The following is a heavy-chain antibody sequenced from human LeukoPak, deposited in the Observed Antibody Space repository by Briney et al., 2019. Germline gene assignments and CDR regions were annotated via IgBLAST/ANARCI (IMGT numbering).Heavy chain of an antibody. Sequence: PSDTLSLTCTVSGGSLSTNTCFWVWIRQPPGKGREWIGSILFSGNTYYNPSLMRRVTISVDTSKNQFSLKLSSVAAADTAVYYCARFWGVKDYFDYWGQGTLVTVSS. V-gene: IGHV4-39*01. CDR2: ILFSGNT. CDR3: ARFWGVKDYFDY. CDR1: GGSLSTNTCF. J-gene: IGHJ4*02. D-gene: IGHD7-27*01.